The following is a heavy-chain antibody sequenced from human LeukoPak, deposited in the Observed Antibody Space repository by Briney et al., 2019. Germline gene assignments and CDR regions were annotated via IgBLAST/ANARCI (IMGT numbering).Heavy chain of an antibody. CDR2: IIPILGIA. J-gene: IGHJ6*02. V-gene: IGHV1-69*04. CDR1: GGTFSSYA. D-gene: IGHD3-22*01. CDR3: ASTWDSSGYDYYYYGMDV. Sequence: ASVKVSCKASGGTFSSYAISWVRRAPGQGLEWMGRIIPILGIANYAQKFQGRVTITADKSTSTAYMELSSLRSEDTAVYYCASTWDSSGYDYYYYGMDVWGQGTTVTVSS.